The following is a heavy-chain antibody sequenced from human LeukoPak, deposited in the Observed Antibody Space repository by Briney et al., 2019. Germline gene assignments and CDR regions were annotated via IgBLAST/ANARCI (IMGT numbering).Heavy chain of an antibody. J-gene: IGHJ4*02. CDR1: GFTFSSYW. V-gene: IGHV3-7*01. Sequence: GGSLRLSCAASGFTFSSYWMSWVRQAPGKGLEWVANIKQDGSEKYYVDSVKGRFTISRDNAKNSLYLQMNSLRAEDTAVYYCARGCLVQLWLRGQYYFDYWGQGTLVTFSS. CDR2: IKQDGSEK. CDR3: ARGCLVQLWLRGQYYFDY. D-gene: IGHD5-18*01.